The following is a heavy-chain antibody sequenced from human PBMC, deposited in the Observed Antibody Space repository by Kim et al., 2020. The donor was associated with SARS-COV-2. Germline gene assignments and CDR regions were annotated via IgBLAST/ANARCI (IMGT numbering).Heavy chain of an antibody. CDR3: ARDLGMDV. Sequence: GGSLRLSCAASGFTFSSYWMNWVRQAPGKGLEWVANIKEDGSEKYYVDSVKGRFTISRDSAKNSLYLQMNSLRAGDTAVYYCARDLGMDVWGQGTTVTVSS. CDR1: GFTFSSYW. V-gene: IGHV3-7*03. CDR2: IKEDGSEK. D-gene: IGHD3-16*01. J-gene: IGHJ6*02.